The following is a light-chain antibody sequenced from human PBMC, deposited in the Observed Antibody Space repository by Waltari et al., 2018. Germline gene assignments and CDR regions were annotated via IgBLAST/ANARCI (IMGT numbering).Light chain of an antibody. CDR1: SSDVGSYNI. CDR3: CSYAGSSTLWV. V-gene: IGLV2-23*02. CDR2: EVS. J-gene: IGLJ1*01. Sequence: QSALTQPASVSGSPGQSITLPCTGTSSDVGSYNIVSWYQQHPGKAPKLMIYEVSKRPSGVSNRFSGSKSGNTASLTISGLQAEDEAGYYCCSYAGSSTLWVFGTGTKVTVL.